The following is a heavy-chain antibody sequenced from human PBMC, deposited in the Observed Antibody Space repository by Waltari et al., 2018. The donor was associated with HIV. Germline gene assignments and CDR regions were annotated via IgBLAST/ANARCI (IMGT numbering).Heavy chain of an antibody. CDR2: IWYDGSHE. V-gene: IGHV3-33*01. D-gene: IGHD3-10*01. CDR3: ARDGQGPRGFDQ. J-gene: IGHJ4*02. Sequence: QVQLLESGGGVVQPGRSLRLSCAASGFTFSRYGMHWVRQAPGKGVEWVALIWYDGSHEYYVDSVKGRFTISRDNSRKTLDLQMNSLRVEDTAVYYCARDGQGPRGFDQWGQGTLVTVAS. CDR1: GFTFSRYG.